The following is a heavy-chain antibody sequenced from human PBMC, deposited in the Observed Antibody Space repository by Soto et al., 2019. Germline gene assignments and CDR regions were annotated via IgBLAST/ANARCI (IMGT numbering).Heavy chain of an antibody. V-gene: IGHV4-59*01. Sequence: PSETLSLTCTVSGGSISSYYWSWIRQPPGKGLEWIGYIYYSGSTNYNPFLKSRVTISVDTSKNQFSLKLSSVTAADTAVYYCARADYDILTGSLYYFDYWGQGTLVTVSS. D-gene: IGHD3-9*01. CDR3: ARADYDILTGSLYYFDY. J-gene: IGHJ4*02. CDR2: IYYSGST. CDR1: GGSISSYY.